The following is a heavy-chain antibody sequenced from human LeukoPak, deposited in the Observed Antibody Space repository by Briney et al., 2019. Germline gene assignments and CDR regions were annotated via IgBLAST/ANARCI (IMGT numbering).Heavy chain of an antibody. CDR3: ARAPGRVVVPAAVDY. V-gene: IGHV1-69*06. CDR2: IIPIFGTA. Sequence: SVKVSCKASGGTFSSYAISWVRQAPGQGLEWMGRIIPIFGTANYAQKFQGRVTITADKSTSTAYMELSSLRSEDTAVYYCARAPGRVVVPAAVDYWGQGTLVTVSS. CDR1: GGTFSSYA. J-gene: IGHJ4*02. D-gene: IGHD2-2*01.